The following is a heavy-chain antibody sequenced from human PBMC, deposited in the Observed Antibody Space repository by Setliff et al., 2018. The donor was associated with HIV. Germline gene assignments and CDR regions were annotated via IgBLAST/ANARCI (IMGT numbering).Heavy chain of an antibody. D-gene: IGHD3-22*01. V-gene: IGHV3-21*01. CDR3: ARGGVGSGYALDY. CDR2: ISSSSSYI. Sequence: GGSLRLSCAVSGFTISNSAMNWVRQAPGKGLEWVSSISSSSSYIYYADSVKGRFTISRDNAKNSLYLQMNSLRAEDTAVYYCARGGVGSGYALDYWGQGTLVTVSS. CDR1: GFTISNSA. J-gene: IGHJ4*02.